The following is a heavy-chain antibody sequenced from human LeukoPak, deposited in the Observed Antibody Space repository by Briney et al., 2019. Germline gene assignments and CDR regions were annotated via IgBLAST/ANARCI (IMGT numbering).Heavy chain of an antibody. J-gene: IGHJ4*02. CDR2: ISDSSSFI. CDR1: GFTFSGTA. D-gene: IGHD3-10*01. V-gene: IGHV3-48*02. CDR3: ARDRYYGPDY. Sequence: PGGSLRLSCEASGFTFSGTAMNWVRQAPGKGLEWIAYISDSSSFIFYVDSVSGRFTISRDNAKNSLYLQVDSLSDEDTAVYYCARDRYYGPDYWGQGTLVTVSS.